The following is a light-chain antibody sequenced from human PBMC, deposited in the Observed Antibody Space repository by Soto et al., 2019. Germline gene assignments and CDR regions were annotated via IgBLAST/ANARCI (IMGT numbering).Light chain of an antibody. CDR3: CSYAGWYPHAV. CDR1: SSDVGTYNY. CDR2: DVS. J-gene: IGLJ2*01. V-gene: IGLV2-11*01. Sequence: QSALTQPRSVSGPPGQSVSISCSGTSSDVGTYNYVSWYQQHPGKAPKLMIYDVSKRPSGVPDRFSGSKSGNTASLTISGLQAEDEADYYFCSYAGWYPHAVFCGVPKVTVL.